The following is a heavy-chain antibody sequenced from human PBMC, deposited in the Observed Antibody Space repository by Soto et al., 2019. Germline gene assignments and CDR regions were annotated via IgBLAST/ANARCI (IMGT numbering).Heavy chain of an antibody. CDR1: GFTFSDYA. V-gene: IGHV3-23*01. Sequence: GGSLRLSCAASGFTFSDYAMSWVRQAPGKGLEWVSVISGSAATSFYADSVKGRFTISRDNFKNTVHLEMNSLRAEDTAIYYCAKDQIGSGWRFGYWGQGTLVTVSS. J-gene: IGHJ4*02. CDR3: AKDQIGSGWRFGY. CDR2: ISGSAATS. D-gene: IGHD6-19*01.